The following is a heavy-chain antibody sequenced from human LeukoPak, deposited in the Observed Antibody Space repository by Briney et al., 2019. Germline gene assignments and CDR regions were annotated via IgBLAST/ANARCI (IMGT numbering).Heavy chain of an antibody. CDR2: IYHSGGT. CDR1: GGSFCGYD. CDR3: ARGSTYTKI. V-gene: IGHV4-34*01. J-gene: IGHJ4*02. Sequence: PSETLSLTCAVYGGSFCGYDWSCVRQPPGKGLEWSGEIYHSGGTNYNPSLKSRITISIETSKNQVSLKLSSVAAADTAVYDWARGSTYTKIWGQGTLVTVSS. D-gene: IGHD3-22*01.